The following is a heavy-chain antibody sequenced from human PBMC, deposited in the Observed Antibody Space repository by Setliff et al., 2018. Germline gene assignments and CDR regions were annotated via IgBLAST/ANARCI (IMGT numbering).Heavy chain of an antibody. CDR1: GYTFTGYY. V-gene: IGHV1-46*01. CDR2: IDPSADYT. J-gene: IGHJ4*02. CDR3: ARAPLESGYYYGQGHYFDN. D-gene: IGHD5-18*01. Sequence: ASVKVSCKASGYTFTGYYLHWVRQAPGQGLEWMGIIDPSADYTNYAQKFQGRVTMTKATSTTTVYMELSSLRSEDTAVYYCARAPLESGYYYGQGHYFDNWGQGTLVTVSS.